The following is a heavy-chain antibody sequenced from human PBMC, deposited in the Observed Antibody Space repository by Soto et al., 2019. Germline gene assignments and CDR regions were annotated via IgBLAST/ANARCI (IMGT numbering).Heavy chain of an antibody. V-gene: IGHV4-59*01. Sequence: QVQLQESGPGLVKPSETLSLTCTVSGGSISSYYWSWIRQPPGKGLEWIGYIYYSGSTNYNPSLKSRVSISVDTSKNQFSLKLSSVTAADTAVYYCARQQWLVLNAFDIWGQGTMVTVSS. J-gene: IGHJ3*02. CDR2: IYYSGST. D-gene: IGHD6-19*01. CDR3: ARQQWLVLNAFDI. CDR1: GGSISSYY.